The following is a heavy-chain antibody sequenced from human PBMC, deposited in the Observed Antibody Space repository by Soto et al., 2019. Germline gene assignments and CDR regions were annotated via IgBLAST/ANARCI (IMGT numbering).Heavy chain of an antibody. Sequence: EVQLLESGGGLVQPGWSLRLSCSASGFTFSVYTMNWVRQAPGKGLEWVSGIYGNGGGTFYVDSVKGRFTISRDNSKNTLYLQMNSLRAEDTAVYYCAKDMQPDSRWEIDYWGQGTLVTVSS. CDR3: AKDMQPDSRWEIDY. V-gene: IGHV3-23*01. D-gene: IGHD1-26*01. CDR1: GFTFSVYT. J-gene: IGHJ4*02. CDR2: IYGNGGGT.